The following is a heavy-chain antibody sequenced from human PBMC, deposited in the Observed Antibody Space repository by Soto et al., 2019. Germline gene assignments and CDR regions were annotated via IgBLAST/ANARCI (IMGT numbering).Heavy chain of an antibody. CDR1: GGSIRSYY. CDR2: IYYSGST. Sequence: SETLSLTCTVSGGSIRSYYWSWIRQPPGKGLEWIGYIYYSGSTNYNPSLKSRVTISLETSKSQISLRLSSVTAADTAIYYCARLGAHYQSLDPWGPGTQVTVSS. D-gene: IGHD2-2*01. V-gene: IGHV4-59*08. CDR3: ARLGAHYQSLDP. J-gene: IGHJ5*02.